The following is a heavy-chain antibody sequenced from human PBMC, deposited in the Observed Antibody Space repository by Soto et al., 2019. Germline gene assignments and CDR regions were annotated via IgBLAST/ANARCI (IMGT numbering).Heavy chain of an antibody. D-gene: IGHD6-19*01. CDR2: IYWDDDK. CDR1: GFSLTTTGVG. CDR3: AHVGGLEQWLYRLDH. J-gene: IGHJ4*02. Sequence: QITLKESGPSLVKPTQTLTLTCTFSGFSLTTTGVGVVWIRQPPGKALEWLALIYWDDDKHYSPSLRSRLIVTKDTTKNQVVLTLTNVDPADTGTYFCAHVGGLEQWLYRLDHWGQGTVVTVSS. V-gene: IGHV2-5*02.